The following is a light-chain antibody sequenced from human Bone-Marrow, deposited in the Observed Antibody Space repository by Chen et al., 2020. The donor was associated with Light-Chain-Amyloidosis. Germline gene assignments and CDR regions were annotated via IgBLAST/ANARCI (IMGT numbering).Light chain of an antibody. CDR3: QQYDSYPWT. Sequence: AIRMTQSPSSFSASTGDRVTITCRASQGISSYLAWYQQKPGKAPKLLIDAASTLQSGVPSRFSGSGSGTDFTLTISCLQSEDFATYYCQQYDSYPWTFGQGTKVEIK. J-gene: IGKJ1*01. V-gene: IGKV1-8*01. CDR2: AAS. CDR1: QGISSY.